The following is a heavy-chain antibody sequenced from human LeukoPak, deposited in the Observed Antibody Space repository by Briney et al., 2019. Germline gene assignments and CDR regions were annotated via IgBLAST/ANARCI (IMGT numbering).Heavy chain of an antibody. V-gene: IGHV1-3*03. CDR2: INTGNGNT. Sequence: ASVKVSCKASGYAFTTYAVHWVRQAPGQRLDWMGWINTGNGNTKYSQEFQGRVNITRDTSASTAYMELSSLTSEDMAVYYCARGGYCSGGTCYSNAFDIWGRGTMVTVSS. CDR3: ARGGYCSGGTCYSNAFDI. J-gene: IGHJ3*02. CDR1: GYAFTTYA. D-gene: IGHD2-15*01.